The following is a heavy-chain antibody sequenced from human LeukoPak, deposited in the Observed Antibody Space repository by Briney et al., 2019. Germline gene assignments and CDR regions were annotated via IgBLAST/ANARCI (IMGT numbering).Heavy chain of an antibody. CDR2: IIQSGIT. D-gene: IGHD1-1*01. Sequence: PSETLSLTCAVYGGSFSAYYWSWIRQPPGKGLEWIGEIIQSGITNYNPSLKSRVTISADTSKNQFSLKLSSVTAADTAVYYCARERGKDLSPRLRRPQYFDYWGQGTLLTVSS. V-gene: IGHV4-34*12. J-gene: IGHJ4*02. CDR1: GGSFSAYY. CDR3: ARERGKDLSPRLRRPQYFDY.